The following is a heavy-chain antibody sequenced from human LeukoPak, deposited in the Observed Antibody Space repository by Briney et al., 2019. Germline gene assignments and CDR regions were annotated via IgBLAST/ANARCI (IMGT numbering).Heavy chain of an antibody. J-gene: IGHJ6*03. V-gene: IGHV1-69*13. CDR1: GGTFSSYP. CDR3: ARGGRQQLVHFFYYYYMDV. Sequence: SVKVSCKASGGTFSSYPISWVRQAPGQGLEWMGGIIPIFGSANYAQKFQGRVTITADESTSTAYMELTSLRSEDTAVYYCARGGRQQLVHFFYYYYMDVWGKGTTVTVSS. D-gene: IGHD6-13*01. CDR2: IIPIFGSA.